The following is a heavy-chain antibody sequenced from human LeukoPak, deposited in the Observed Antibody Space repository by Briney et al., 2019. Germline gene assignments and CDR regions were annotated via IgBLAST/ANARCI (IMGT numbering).Heavy chain of an antibody. V-gene: IGHV3-23*01. D-gene: IGHD3-10*01. CDR3: AKDILLWFGELLPTDAFDI. CDR2: ISGSGGST. CDR1: GFTFSSYA. J-gene: IGHJ3*02. Sequence: GGSLRLSCAASGFTFSSYAMSWVRQAPGKGLEWVSAISGSGGSTYYADSVKGRFTISRDNSKNTLYLQMNSLRAEDTAVYYCAKDILLWFGELLPTDAFDIWGQGTMVTVSS.